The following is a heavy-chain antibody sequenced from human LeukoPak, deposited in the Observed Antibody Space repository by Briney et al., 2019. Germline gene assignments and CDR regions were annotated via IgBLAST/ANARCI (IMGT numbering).Heavy chain of an antibody. V-gene: IGHV4-39*01. Sequence: SETLSLTCTVSGGSISSSSYYWGWIRQPPGTGLEWIGSIYYSGSTYYNPSLKSRVTISVDTSKNQFSLKLSSVTAADTAVYYCARLKRYSSGWYHYFDYWGQGTLVTVSS. CDR1: GGSISSSSYY. D-gene: IGHD6-19*01. J-gene: IGHJ4*02. CDR2: IYYSGST. CDR3: ARLKRYSSGWYHYFDY.